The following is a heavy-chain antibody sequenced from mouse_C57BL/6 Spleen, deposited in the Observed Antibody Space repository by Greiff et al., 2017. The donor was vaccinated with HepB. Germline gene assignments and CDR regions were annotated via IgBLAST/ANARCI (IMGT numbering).Heavy chain of an antibody. CDR3: ARDVYYGNYGFAY. CDR2: IYPGDGDT. J-gene: IGHJ3*01. V-gene: IGHV1-80*01. CDR1: GYAFSSYW. Sequence: VKLQESGAELVKPGASVKISCKASGYAFSSYWMNWVKQRPGKGLEWIGQIYPGDGDTNYNGKFKGKATLTADKSSSTAYMQLSSLTSEDSAVYFCARDVYYGNYGFAYWGQGTLVTVSA. D-gene: IGHD2-1*01.